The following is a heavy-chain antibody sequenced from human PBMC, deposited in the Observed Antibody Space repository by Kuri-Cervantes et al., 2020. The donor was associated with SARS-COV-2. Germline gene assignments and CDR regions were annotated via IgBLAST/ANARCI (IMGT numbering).Heavy chain of an antibody. Sequence: GESLKISCAASGFTFSSSWMHWVCQAPEKGLEWVADIKCDGSEKYYVDSVKGRLTISRDNAKNSLYLQVNSLRAEDMTVYYCVRGWMAGPFDLWGQGTLVTVSS. CDR1: GFTFSSSW. J-gene: IGHJ4*02. V-gene: IGHV3-52*01. CDR2: IKCDGSEK. D-gene: IGHD5-24*01. CDR3: VRGWMAGPFDL.